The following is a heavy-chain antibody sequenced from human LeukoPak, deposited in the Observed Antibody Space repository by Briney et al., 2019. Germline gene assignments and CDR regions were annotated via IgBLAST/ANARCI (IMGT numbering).Heavy chain of an antibody. Sequence: PGGSLRLSCAASGFTFSSYSMNWVRQAPGKGLEWVSSISSSSSYIYYADSVKGRFTISRDNAKNSLYLQMNSLRAEDTAVYYCARDALPYGDYAGNYDYWGQGTLATVSS. V-gene: IGHV3-21*01. CDR3: ARDALPYGDYAGNYDY. CDR1: GFTFSSYS. J-gene: IGHJ4*02. D-gene: IGHD4-17*01. CDR2: ISSSSSYI.